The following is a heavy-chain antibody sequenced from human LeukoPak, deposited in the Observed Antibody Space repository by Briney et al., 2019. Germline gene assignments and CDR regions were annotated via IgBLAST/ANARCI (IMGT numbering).Heavy chain of an antibody. V-gene: IGHV4-39*01. Sequence: PSETLSLTCTVSGGSISSSSYYWGWIRQPPGKGLEWFGSIYYSGSTYYNPSLKSRVTISVDTSKNQFSLKLSSVTAADTAVYYCARVTTVTKGTGYFDYWGQGTLVTVSS. CDR1: GGSISSSSYY. D-gene: IGHD4-17*01. CDR2: IYYSGST. J-gene: IGHJ4*02. CDR3: ARVTTVTKGTGYFDY.